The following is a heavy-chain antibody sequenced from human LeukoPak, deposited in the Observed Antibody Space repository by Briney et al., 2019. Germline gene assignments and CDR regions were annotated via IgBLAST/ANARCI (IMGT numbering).Heavy chain of an antibody. CDR3: ARDPRDDHNSLDY. D-gene: IGHD5-24*01. CDR1: GFSFSNYW. CDR2: IKEDGSAR. Sequence: GGSLRLPCAASGFSFSNYWMSWVRQSPEKGLEWVANIKEDGSARYYVDSVKGRFTISRDNPKNSLYLQMGSLRADDTAMYYCARDPRDDHNSLDYWGQGTQVTVSS. J-gene: IGHJ4*02. V-gene: IGHV3-7*03.